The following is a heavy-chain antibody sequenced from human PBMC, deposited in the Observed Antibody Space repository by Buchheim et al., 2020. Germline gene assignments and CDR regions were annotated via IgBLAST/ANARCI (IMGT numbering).Heavy chain of an antibody. Sequence: EVQLLESGGGLVQPGGSLRLSCAASGFTFSSYAMSWVRQAPGKGLEWVSAISGSGGSTYYADSVKGRFTISRDNSKNTLYLQMNSLRAEDTAVYYCAKDVGYCSGGSCYSENYFDYWGQGT. CDR2: ISGSGGST. D-gene: IGHD2-15*01. J-gene: IGHJ4*02. V-gene: IGHV3-23*01. CDR3: AKDVGYCSGGSCYSENYFDY. CDR1: GFTFSSYA.